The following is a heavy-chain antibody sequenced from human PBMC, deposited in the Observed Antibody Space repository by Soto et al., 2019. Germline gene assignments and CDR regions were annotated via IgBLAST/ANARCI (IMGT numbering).Heavy chain of an antibody. V-gene: IGHV3-66*01. CDR1: GFTVSSNS. Sequence: EVQLVESGGGLVQPGGSLRLSCAASGFTVSSNSMSWVRQAPGKGLEWVSVIYSGGSTYYADSVKGRFIISRDDSKNTLFLQMNSLRAEDTAVYYCATAKLLLPWLFDYWGQGTLVTVSS. D-gene: IGHD2-15*01. CDR2: IYSGGST. J-gene: IGHJ4*02. CDR3: ATAKLLLPWLFDY.